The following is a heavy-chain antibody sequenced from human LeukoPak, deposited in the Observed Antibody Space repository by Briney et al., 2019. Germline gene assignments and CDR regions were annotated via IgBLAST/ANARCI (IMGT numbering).Heavy chain of an antibody. CDR1: GYTFTSHY. V-gene: IGHV1-46*01. Sequence: ASVKVSCKASGYTFTSHYIHWVRQAPGQGLEWMGIINPSGGSTNYAQKFQGRVTMTRDTSISTAYMELSSLKSDDTAIYYCARAHSSTWYDLWGQGTLVTVSS. CDR3: ARAHSSTWYDL. D-gene: IGHD3-22*01. J-gene: IGHJ5*02. CDR2: INPSGGST.